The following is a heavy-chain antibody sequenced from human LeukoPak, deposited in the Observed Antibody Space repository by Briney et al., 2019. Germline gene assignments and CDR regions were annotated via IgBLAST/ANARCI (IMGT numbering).Heavy chain of an antibody. CDR1: GFTFSSYT. Sequence: PGGSLRLSCAASGFTFSSYTMNWVRQAPGKGLEWIGELNHSGGTNYNPSLKSRVTISVDTSKNQFSLNLSSLTAADTAVYFCARVGPGVLDYWGQGTLVTVSS. CDR2: LNHSGGT. CDR3: ARVGPGVLDY. V-gene: IGHV4-34*01. J-gene: IGHJ4*02. D-gene: IGHD7-27*01.